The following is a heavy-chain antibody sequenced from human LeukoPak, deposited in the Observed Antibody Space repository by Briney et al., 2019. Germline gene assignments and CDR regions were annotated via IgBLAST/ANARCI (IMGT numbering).Heavy chain of an antibody. D-gene: IGHD3-3*01. CDR3: ARGVAWYDFWSGPREGDWFDP. J-gene: IGHJ5*02. CDR2: IIPIFGTA. Sequence: ASVKVSCKASGGTFSSYAISWVRQAPGQGLEWMGGIIPIFGTANYAQKFQGRVTITADESTSTAYMELSSLRSEDTAVYYCARGVAWYDFWSGPREGDWFDPWGQGTLVTVSS. V-gene: IGHV1-69*01. CDR1: GGTFSSYA.